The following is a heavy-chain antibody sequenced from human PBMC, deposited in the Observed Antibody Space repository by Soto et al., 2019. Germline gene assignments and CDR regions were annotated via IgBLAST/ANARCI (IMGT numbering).Heavy chain of an antibody. CDR2: IDPSDSYT. Sequence: GESLKISCKGSGYSFTSYWISWVRQMPGKGLEWMGRIDPSDSYTNYSPSFQGHVTISADKSISTAYLQWSSLKASDTAMYYCASPYPAGVAARPLHYYGMDVWGQGTTVTVSS. D-gene: IGHD6-6*01. V-gene: IGHV5-10-1*01. CDR1: GYSFTSYW. CDR3: ASPYPAGVAARPLHYYGMDV. J-gene: IGHJ6*02.